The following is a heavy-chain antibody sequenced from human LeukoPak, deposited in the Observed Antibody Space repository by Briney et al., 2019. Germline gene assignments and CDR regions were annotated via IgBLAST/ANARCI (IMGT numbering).Heavy chain of an antibody. V-gene: IGHV3-74*01. CDR1: GFTFSTYW. CDR3: ARYGALDY. J-gene: IGHJ4*02. CDR2: INNEGSGT. Sequence: GGSLRLSCAASGFTFSTYWMHWVRQAPGKGLVWVSRINNEGSGTGYADSVKGRFTISRDNAKNTLFLQINSLRAEDTAVYYCARYGALDYWGQGTLVTVSS. D-gene: IGHD4-17*01.